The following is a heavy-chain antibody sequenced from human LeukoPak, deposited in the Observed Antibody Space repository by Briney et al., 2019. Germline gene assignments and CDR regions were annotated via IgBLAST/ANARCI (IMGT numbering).Heavy chain of an antibody. Sequence: SETLSLTCTVSGGSIRSYYWRWIRQPAGKGLEWIGRIYTSGSTNYNPSLKSRVTMSVDTSKNQFSLKLSSVTAADTAVYYCARDEYYYDSSGYSDAFDIWGQGTMVTVSS. J-gene: IGHJ3*02. CDR1: GGSIRSYY. CDR3: ARDEYYYDSSGYSDAFDI. V-gene: IGHV4-4*07. D-gene: IGHD3-22*01. CDR2: IYTSGST.